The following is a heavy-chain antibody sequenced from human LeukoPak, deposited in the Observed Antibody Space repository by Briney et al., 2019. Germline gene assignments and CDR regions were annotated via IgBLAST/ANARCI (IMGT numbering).Heavy chain of an antibody. Sequence: GGSLRLSCAATGFTFSDYWLSWVRQAPGKGLEWVANMNRDGSEKNYVDSMKGRITISRDNAKNSLYLQMNSLRVEDTAVYYCARDGGIIRFGGQDVWGQGTTVTVS. CDR1: GFTFSDYW. CDR2: MNRDGSEK. CDR3: ARDGGIIRFGGQDV. J-gene: IGHJ6*02. D-gene: IGHD3-16*01. V-gene: IGHV3-7*01.